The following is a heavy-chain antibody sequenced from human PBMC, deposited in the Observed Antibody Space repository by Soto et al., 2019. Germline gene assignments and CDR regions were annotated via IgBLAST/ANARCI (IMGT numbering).Heavy chain of an antibody. Sequence: QVQLVQSGAEVKKPGASVKVSCKASGYTFTSYGISWVRQAPGQGLEWMGWISAYNGNTNYAQKLQGRVTMTTDTSTSTAYMELRSLRSDDPAVYYCARVADSSGWWQVLDNWFDPWGQGTLVTVSS. D-gene: IGHD6-19*01. CDR3: ARVADSSGWWQVLDNWFDP. J-gene: IGHJ5*02. V-gene: IGHV1-18*01. CDR1: GYTFTSYG. CDR2: ISAYNGNT.